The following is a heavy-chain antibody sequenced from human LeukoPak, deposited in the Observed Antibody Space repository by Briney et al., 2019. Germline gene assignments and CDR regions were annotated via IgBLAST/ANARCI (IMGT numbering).Heavy chain of an antibody. CDR1: GYTFTGYY. V-gene: IGHV1-2*02. CDR3: ARDVAAAGRVWFDP. J-gene: IGHJ5*02. CDR2: INPNSGGT. D-gene: IGHD6-13*01. Sequence: GASVKVSCKASGYTFTGYYMHWVRQAPGQGLEWMGWINPNSGGTNYAQKFQGRVTMTRDTSISTAYMELSRLRSDDTAVYYCARDVAAAGRVWFDPWGQGTLVTASS.